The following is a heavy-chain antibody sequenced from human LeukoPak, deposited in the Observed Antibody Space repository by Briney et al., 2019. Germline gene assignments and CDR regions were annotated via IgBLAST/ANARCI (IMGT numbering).Heavy chain of an antibody. CDR1: GYTFTSYG. V-gene: IGHV1-18*01. D-gene: IGHD3-10*01. J-gene: IGHJ6*03. CDR2: ISAYNGNT. Sequence: ASVKVSCKASGYTFTSYGISWVRQAPGQGPEWMGWISAYNGNTNYAQKLQGRVTMTTDTSTSTAYMELRSLRSDDTAVYYCAKGSADPSYYYYMDVWGKGTTVTVPS. CDR3: AKGSADPSYYYYMDV.